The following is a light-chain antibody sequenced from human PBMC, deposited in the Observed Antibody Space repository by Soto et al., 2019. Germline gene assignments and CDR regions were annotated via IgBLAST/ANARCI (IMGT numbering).Light chain of an antibody. V-gene: IGKV3-11*01. CDR1: QSISYY. CDR3: QQRSSWPLT. J-gene: IGKJ1*01. CDR2: DAY. Sequence: EIVLTQSPATLSLSPGERATLSCRASQSISYYLAWYQQKPGQAPRLLIYDAYNRATGTPARFSGSGSGTDFTLTISSLEPEDFAVYYCQQRSSWPLTFGQGTKVDI.